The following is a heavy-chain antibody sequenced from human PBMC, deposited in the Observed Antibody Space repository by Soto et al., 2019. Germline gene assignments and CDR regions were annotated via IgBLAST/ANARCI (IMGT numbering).Heavy chain of an antibody. CDR2: IYYSGST. Sequence: QVQLQESGPGVVKPSQTLSLTCTVSGGSISSSGYYWSWIRQHPGKGLEWIGYIYYSGSTYYNPSLKSRLTMSVDTSKNQFSLKLSSVTAADTAVYYCARRAAAGFWFDPWGQGTLVTVSS. D-gene: IGHD6-13*01. CDR3: ARRAAAGFWFDP. CDR1: GGSISSSGYY. V-gene: IGHV4-31*03. J-gene: IGHJ5*02.